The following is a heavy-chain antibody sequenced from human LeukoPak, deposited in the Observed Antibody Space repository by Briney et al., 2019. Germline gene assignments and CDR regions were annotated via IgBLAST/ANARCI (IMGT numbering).Heavy chain of an antibody. CDR3: TRDPEALDY. CDR1: GFTFDNYA. J-gene: IGHJ4*02. CDR2: ISYYGDNK. V-gene: IGHV3-30-3*01. Sequence: PGGSLRLSCEASGFTFDNYAMHWVRQTPDRGLEWVAIISYYGDNKYYADSVEGRFTISRDNSKNTLYLQMNSLRDEDTAVYYCTRDPEALDYWGQGTLVTVSS.